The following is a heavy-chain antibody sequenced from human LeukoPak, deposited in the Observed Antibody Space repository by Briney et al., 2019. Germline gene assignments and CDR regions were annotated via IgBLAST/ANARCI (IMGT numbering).Heavy chain of an antibody. CDR2: INAGNGNT. V-gene: IGHV1-3*01. CDR1: GYSFSTYA. CDR3: ASGSLYAFDI. Sequence: ASVKVSCKASGYSFSTYAIQWVRQAPGQGLEWMGWINAGNGNTKYSQKFQGRVTISRDTSASTVYMELSSLRSEDTAVYYCASGSLYAFDIWGQGTMVTVSS. D-gene: IGHD1-26*01. J-gene: IGHJ3*02.